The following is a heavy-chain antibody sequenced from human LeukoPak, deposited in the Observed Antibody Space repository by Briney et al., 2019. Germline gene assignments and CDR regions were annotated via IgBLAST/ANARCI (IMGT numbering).Heavy chain of an antibody. CDR1: GGSISSYY. D-gene: IGHD3-3*01. CDR2: IYYSGST. J-gene: IGHJ6*02. Sequence: SETLSLTCTVSGGSISSYYWSWIRQHPGKGLEWIGYIYYSGSTYYNPSLKSRVTISVDTSKNQFSLKLSSVTAADTAVYYCRSGPDPYYYYGMDVWGQGTTVTVSS. V-gene: IGHV4-59*06. CDR3: RSGPDPYYYYGMDV.